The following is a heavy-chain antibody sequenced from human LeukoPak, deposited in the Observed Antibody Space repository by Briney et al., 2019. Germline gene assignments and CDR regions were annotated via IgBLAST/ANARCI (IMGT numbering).Heavy chain of an antibody. CDR1: GFTFSSYA. V-gene: IGHV3-23*01. D-gene: IGHD5-18*01. CDR3: AKPPYSYGLWVPVGVYMDV. Sequence: GGSLRLSCAASGFTFSSYAMSWARQAPGKGLEWVSAISGSGGSTYYADSVKGRFTISRDNSKNTLYLQMNSLRAEDTAVYYCAKPPYSYGLWVPVGVYMDVWGKGTTVTISS. CDR2: ISGSGGST. J-gene: IGHJ6*03.